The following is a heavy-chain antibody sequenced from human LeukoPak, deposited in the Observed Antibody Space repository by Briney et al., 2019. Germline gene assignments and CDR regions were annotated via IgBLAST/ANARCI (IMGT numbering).Heavy chain of an antibody. CDR2: ISGSGGST. V-gene: IGHV3-23*01. J-gene: IGHJ3*02. CDR3: ARSSYYDFWSGYTVGAFDI. CDR1: GFTFSSYW. Sequence: GGSLRLSCAASGFTFSSYWMSWVRQAPGKGLEWVSAISGSGGSTYYADSVKGRFTISRDNSKNTLYLQMNSLRAEDTAVYYCARSSYYDFWSGYTVGAFDIWGQGTMVTVSS. D-gene: IGHD3-3*01.